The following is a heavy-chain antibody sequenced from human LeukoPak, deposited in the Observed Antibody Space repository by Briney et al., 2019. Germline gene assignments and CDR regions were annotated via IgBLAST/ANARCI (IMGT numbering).Heavy chain of an antibody. CDR1: GLLFSSYG. CDR2: IWYDESKT. V-gene: IGHV3-33*06. J-gene: IGHJ5*01. D-gene: IGHD2-2*01. Sequence: GGSLRLSCAASGLLFSSYGMHWVRQSPGKGLDWVAAIWYDESKTYYADSVKGRFTISRDSSENTLYLQMTSLRAEDAAIYYCVKDLVPAASSRWFDSWGQGTLVTVSS. CDR3: VKDLVPAASSRWFDS.